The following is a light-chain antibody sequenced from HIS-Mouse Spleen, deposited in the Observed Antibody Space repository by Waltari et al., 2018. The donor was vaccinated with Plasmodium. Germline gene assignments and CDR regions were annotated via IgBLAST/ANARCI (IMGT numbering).Light chain of an antibody. V-gene: IGLV2-23*02. Sequence: QSALTQPASVSGSPEQSITISCTGTSSDVGSYNLVSWYQQHPGKAPKLMIYEDSKRPSGVSNRFSGSKSGNTASLTISGLQAEDEADYYCCSYAGSSTFVFGGGTKLTVL. J-gene: IGLJ3*02. CDR2: EDS. CDR3: CSYAGSSTFV. CDR1: SSDVGSYNL.